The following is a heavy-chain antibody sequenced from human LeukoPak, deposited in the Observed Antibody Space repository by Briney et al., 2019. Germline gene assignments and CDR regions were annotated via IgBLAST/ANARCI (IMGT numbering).Heavy chain of an antibody. CDR2: IKQDGSEK. J-gene: IGHJ6*02. CDR1: GFTFNSYW. V-gene: IGHV3-7*04. CDR3: VRAMDV. Sequence: GGSLRLSCAASGFTFNSYWMSWVRQAPGKGLEWVANIKQDGSEKYYVDSVKGRSTISRDNAKNSLYLQMNSLRAEDTAVYYCVRAMDVWGQGTTVTVSS.